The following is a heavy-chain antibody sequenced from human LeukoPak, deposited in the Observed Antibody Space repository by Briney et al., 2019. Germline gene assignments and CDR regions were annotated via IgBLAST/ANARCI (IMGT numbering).Heavy chain of an antibody. CDR1: GYSISSGYY. CDR3: ARHKSYCTTSTCYYIDS. Sequence: SETLSLTCGVSGYSISSGYYWGWTRQPPGKGLEWIGNMYHSGSTDYNPSLKSRVTISIDTSKNQFSLNLRSVTAADTAVYYCARHKSYCTTSTCYYIDSWGQGTLVTVSS. J-gene: IGHJ5*01. V-gene: IGHV4-38-2*01. CDR2: MYHSGST. D-gene: IGHD2-2*01.